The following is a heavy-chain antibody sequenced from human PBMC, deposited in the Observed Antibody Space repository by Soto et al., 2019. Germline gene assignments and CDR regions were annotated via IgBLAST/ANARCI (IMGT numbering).Heavy chain of an antibody. J-gene: IGHJ6*02. D-gene: IGHD3-10*01. Sequence: EVQLVESGGDLVKPGGSLRLSCAASGFTFSSYSMNWVRQAPGKGLEWVSSISSSSSYIYYADSVKGRFTISRDNAKNSLYLQMNSLRAEDTAVYYCARDLAGLGGSGSYRTITRDGMDVWGQGTTVTVSS. V-gene: IGHV3-21*01. CDR2: ISSSSSYI. CDR1: GFTFSSYS. CDR3: ARDLAGLGGSGSYRTITRDGMDV.